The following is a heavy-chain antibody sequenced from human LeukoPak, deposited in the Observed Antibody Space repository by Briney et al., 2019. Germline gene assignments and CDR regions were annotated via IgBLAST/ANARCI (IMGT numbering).Heavy chain of an antibody. D-gene: IGHD3-10*01. CDR2: ISYSGST. CDR1: GGSISSYH. Sequence: SETLSLTCTVSGGSISSYHWSWIRQPPGKGLEWIGYISYSGSTKYNPSLKSRVTISVDTSKNQFSLKLSSVTAADTAVYYCARTLYYYGSGSYHDYFDYWGQGNLVTVSS. V-gene: IGHV4-59*01. J-gene: IGHJ4*02. CDR3: ARTLYYYGSGSYHDYFDY.